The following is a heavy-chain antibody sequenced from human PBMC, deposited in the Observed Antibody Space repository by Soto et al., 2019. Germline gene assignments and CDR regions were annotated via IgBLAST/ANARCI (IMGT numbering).Heavy chain of an antibody. CDR3: ATDARGTRGFDEMDI. CDR2: INPNSGDT. J-gene: IGHJ6*02. D-gene: IGHD3-9*01. V-gene: IGHV1-2*02. Sequence: QVHLVQSGAEVKKPGASVKVSCKASGYIFTGYHIHWVRQAPGRGLEWMGWINPNSGDTEYAQNFQGRVTMTRDTSFNLVYMEMSGLMSDDTAVSYCATDARGTRGFDEMDIWGLGTTVTVSS. CDR1: GYIFTGYH.